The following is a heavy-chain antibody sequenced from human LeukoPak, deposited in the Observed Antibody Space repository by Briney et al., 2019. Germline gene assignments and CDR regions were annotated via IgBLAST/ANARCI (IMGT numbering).Heavy chain of an antibody. CDR3: ARALVVEDAFDI. J-gene: IGHJ3*02. CDR1: GYTFTSYD. V-gene: IGHV1-8*01. CDR2: MNPNSGNT. D-gene: IGHD2-2*01. Sequence: ASVKVSCKASGYTFTSYDINWVRQATGQGLEWMGWMNPNSGNTGYAQKFQGRVTITRNTSISTAYMELSSLRSEDTAVYYCARALVVEDAFDIWGQGTMVTVSS.